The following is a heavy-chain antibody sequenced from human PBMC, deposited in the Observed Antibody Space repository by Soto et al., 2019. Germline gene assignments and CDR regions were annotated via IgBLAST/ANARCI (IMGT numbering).Heavy chain of an antibody. CDR3: ARSSPYQLTGQFFYYYGMDV. D-gene: IGHD2-2*01. CDR1: GYTFTSYG. Sequence: GASVKVSCKASGYTFTSYGISWVRQAPGQGLEWMGWISAYNGNTNYAQKLQGRVTMTTDTSTSTAYMELRSLRSDDTAVYYCARSSPYQLTGQFFYYYGMDVWGQGTTVAVYS. CDR2: ISAYNGNT. V-gene: IGHV1-18*04. J-gene: IGHJ6*02.